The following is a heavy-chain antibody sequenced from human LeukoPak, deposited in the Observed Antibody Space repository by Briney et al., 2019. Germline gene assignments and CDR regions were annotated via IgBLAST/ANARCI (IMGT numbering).Heavy chain of an antibody. Sequence: NAGGSLRLSCAASGFTDSSFSMNWVRHATGMGRVWGLSISSSSSYIYYADSVKGRFTISRDNAKNSLYLQMNSLRAEDTAVYYCARDMNKVGATKMDYWGQGTLVTVSS. J-gene: IGHJ4*02. CDR2: ISSSSSYI. CDR1: GFTDSSFS. V-gene: IGHV3-21*01. CDR3: ARDMNKVGATKMDY. D-gene: IGHD1-26*01.